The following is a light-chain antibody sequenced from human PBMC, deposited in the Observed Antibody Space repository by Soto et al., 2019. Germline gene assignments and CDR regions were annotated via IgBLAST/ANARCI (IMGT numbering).Light chain of an antibody. J-gene: IGKJ1*01. Sequence: DIQMTQFPSTLSAYVGDRVTITCRASQSISSWLAWYQQKPGKAPKLLIYKASSLESGVPSRFSGSGSGTEFTLTISRLQPDDFATYYCQQYSNYWTFGQGTRVEIK. CDR2: KAS. V-gene: IGKV1-5*03. CDR3: QQYSNYWT. CDR1: QSISSW.